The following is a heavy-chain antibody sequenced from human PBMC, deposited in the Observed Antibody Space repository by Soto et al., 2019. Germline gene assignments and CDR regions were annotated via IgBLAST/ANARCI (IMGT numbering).Heavy chain of an antibody. CDR3: AKSPRGEMATD. CDR2: INTYNGMT. CDR1: GYTFINYH. V-gene: IGHV1-18*01. J-gene: IGHJ4*02. Sequence: QVQLVQSGGEVKKPGASVTVSCKASGYTFINYHITWVRQAPGQGLEWMAWINTYNGMTDYAQRFQVRVTMTRYTSTSTAYMELRNLGSDDTAVYFCAKSPRGEMATDWGQGAVVTVSS. D-gene: IGHD5-12*01.